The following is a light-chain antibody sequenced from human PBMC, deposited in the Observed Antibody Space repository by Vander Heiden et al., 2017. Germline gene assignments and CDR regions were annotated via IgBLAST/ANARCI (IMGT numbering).Light chain of an antibody. CDR1: QSVLYTSNIRNY. CDR2: WAS. V-gene: IGKV4-1*01. J-gene: IGKJ1*01. Sequence: DIVMTQSPDSLAASLGERATINCKSSQSVLYTSNIRNYLAWYQQKPGQPPKLLIYWASTLDSGVPDRFSGSGSGTDFTLTISSLQAEDVAVYYCQQYYSTPLTFGQGTKVEIK. CDR3: QQYYSTPLT.